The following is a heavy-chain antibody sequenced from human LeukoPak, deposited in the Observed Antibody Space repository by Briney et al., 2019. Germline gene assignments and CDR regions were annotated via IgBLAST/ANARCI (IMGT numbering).Heavy chain of an antibody. Sequence: PGGSLRLSCAASGFTFSSSAMSWVRQAPGKGLEWVSSISGSGPSTDYTDAVKGRFIISRDKSKNTLHLQMNSLRAEDTALYYCARLPTFYYDSSGYHYDYWGQGTLVTVSS. CDR3: ARLPTFYYDSSGYHYDY. V-gene: IGHV3-23*01. CDR2: ISGSGPST. D-gene: IGHD3-22*01. CDR1: GFTFSSSA. J-gene: IGHJ4*02.